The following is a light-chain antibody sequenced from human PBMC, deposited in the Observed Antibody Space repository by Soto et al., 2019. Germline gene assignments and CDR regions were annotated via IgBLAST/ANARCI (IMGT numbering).Light chain of an antibody. Sequence: EIVLTQSPDTLSLSPGETATLSCRASQSVSSYLAWYQQKPGQAPRLLIYYASNRATGIPARFSGSGSGTDFTLTISSLEPEDFAVYYRQQRSNWPLFVQGTRLEIK. CDR2: YAS. CDR3: QQRSNWPL. J-gene: IGKJ5*01. CDR1: QSVSSY. V-gene: IGKV3-11*01.